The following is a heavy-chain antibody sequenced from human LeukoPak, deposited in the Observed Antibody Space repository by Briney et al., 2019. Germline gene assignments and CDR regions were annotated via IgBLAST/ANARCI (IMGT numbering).Heavy chain of an antibody. CDR3: ARAPLITIFGVVPNAFDI. Sequence: TLSLTCTVSGGSISSGSYYWSWIRQPAGKGLEWIGRIYTSGSTNYNPSLKSRVTISVDTSKNQFSLKLSSVTAADTAVYYCARAPLITIFGVVPNAFDIWGQGTMVTVSS. D-gene: IGHD3-3*01. V-gene: IGHV4-61*02. CDR1: GGSISSGSYY. J-gene: IGHJ3*02. CDR2: IYTSGST.